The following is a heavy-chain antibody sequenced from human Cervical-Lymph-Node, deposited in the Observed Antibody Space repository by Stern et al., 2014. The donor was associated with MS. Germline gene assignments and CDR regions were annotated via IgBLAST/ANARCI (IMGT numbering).Heavy chain of an antibody. D-gene: IGHD2-2*01. CDR3: ARDHVVPGVILSNFDY. Sequence: VQLVESGGGLVQPGGSLRLSCAASGFTFSSMNWVRQAPGKGLQWVSYISRTGTTIYYADSVKGRFTISRDNAKNSLYLQMNSLSAEDTAVYYCARDHVVPGVILSNFDYWGQGTLVTVSS. CDR2: ISRTGTTI. V-gene: IGHV3-48*01. CDR1: GFTFSS. J-gene: IGHJ4*02.